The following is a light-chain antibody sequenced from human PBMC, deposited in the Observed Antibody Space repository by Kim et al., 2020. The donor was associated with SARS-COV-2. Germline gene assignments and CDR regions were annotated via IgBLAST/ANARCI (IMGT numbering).Light chain of an antibody. V-gene: IGKV1-33*01. Sequence: DIQMNMSLSSLSASVGDRVTITCQASQDISNYLNWYQQKPGKAPKLLIYDASNLEKGVPSRFSGSGSGTDFTFTISSLQPEDIATYYCQQYDNLPITFGPGTRLEIK. CDR1: QDISNY. J-gene: IGKJ5*01. CDR2: DAS. CDR3: QQYDNLPIT.